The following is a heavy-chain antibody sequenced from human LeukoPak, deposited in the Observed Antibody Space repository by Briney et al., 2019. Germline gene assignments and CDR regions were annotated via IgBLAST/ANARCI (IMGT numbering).Heavy chain of an antibody. Sequence: SETLSLTCTVSGGSISSYYWSWIRQPAGKGLEWIGRIHISGSTNYNPSLKSRVTMSVDTSKNQFSLKLSSVTAADTAVYYCARKGGVGRGGPRMLGYCSGGSCYADYWGQGTLVTVSS. V-gene: IGHV4-4*07. J-gene: IGHJ4*02. D-gene: IGHD2-15*01. CDR3: ARKGGVGRGGPRMLGYCSGGSCYADY. CDR1: GGSISSYY. CDR2: IHISGST.